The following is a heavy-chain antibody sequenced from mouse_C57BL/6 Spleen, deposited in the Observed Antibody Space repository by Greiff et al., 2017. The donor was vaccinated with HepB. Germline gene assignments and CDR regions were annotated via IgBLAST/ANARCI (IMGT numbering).Heavy chain of an antibody. CDR1: GFTFSDYY. CDR3: ARGGLRDGWFAY. Sequence: EVQRVESEGGLVQPGSSMKLSCTASGFTFSDYYMAWVRQVPEKGLEWVANINYDGSSTYYLDSLKSRFIISRDNAKNILYLQMSSLKSEDTATYYCARGGLRDGWFAYWGQGTLVTVSA. CDR2: INYDGSST. D-gene: IGHD3-2*02. J-gene: IGHJ3*01. V-gene: IGHV5-16*01.